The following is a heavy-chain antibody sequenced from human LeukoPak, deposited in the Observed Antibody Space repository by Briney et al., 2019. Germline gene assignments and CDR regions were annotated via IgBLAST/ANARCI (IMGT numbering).Heavy chain of an antibody. CDR1: GFVFSSYW. CDR2: IGDGGSAT. CDR3: ARGNYYGMDV. V-gene: IGHV3-74*01. J-gene: IGHJ6*02. Sequence: ARGSLRLSCAASGFVFSSYWMHWIRHAPGKGLVWVSRIGDGGSATNYADSVKGRFTISRDNAKNTLYLQMNSLRAEDTAVYYCARGNYYGMDVWGQGTTVTDS.